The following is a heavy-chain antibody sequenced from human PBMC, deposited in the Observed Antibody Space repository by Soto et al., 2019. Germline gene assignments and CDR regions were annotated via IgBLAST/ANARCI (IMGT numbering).Heavy chain of an antibody. D-gene: IGHD4-17*01. CDR3: ASELRAQFDY. CDR2: IYYSGST. CDR1: GGSVSSGSYY. V-gene: IGHV4-61*01. J-gene: IGHJ4*02. Sequence: PSETLSLTCTVSGGSVSSGSYYWSWIRQPPGKGLEWIGYIYYSGSTNYNPSLKSRVTISVDTSKNQFSLKLSSVTAADTAVYYSASELRAQFDYWGQGTLVTVSS.